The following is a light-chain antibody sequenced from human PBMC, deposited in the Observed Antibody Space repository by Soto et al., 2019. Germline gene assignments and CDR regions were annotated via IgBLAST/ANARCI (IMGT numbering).Light chain of an antibody. V-gene: IGKV3-20*01. CDR2: GAS. Sequence: EIVLTQSPGTLSLSPGERATLSCRASQSVSSNYLAGCQQKTGQAPRLLIYGASRRATGVPDRFSGSGSGTDFTLTISRVEPEDFAVYYCQQYGTSPLTFGGGTKVEFK. J-gene: IGKJ4*01. CDR3: QQYGTSPLT. CDR1: QSVSSNY.